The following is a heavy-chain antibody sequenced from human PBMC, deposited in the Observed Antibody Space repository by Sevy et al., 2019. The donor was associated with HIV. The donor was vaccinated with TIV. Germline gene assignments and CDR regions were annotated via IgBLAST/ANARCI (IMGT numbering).Heavy chain of an antibody. CDR3: AREADYGDSTDAFDI. D-gene: IGHD4-17*01. V-gene: IGHV3-30-3*01. CDR2: ISYDGSNK. CDR1: GFTFSSYA. J-gene: IGHJ3*02. Sequence: GGSLRLSCAASGFTFSSYAMHWVRQAPGKGLEWVAVISYDGSNKYYADSVKGRFTISRDNSKNTLYLQMNSLRAEDTAGYYCAREADYGDSTDAFDIWGQGTMVTVSS.